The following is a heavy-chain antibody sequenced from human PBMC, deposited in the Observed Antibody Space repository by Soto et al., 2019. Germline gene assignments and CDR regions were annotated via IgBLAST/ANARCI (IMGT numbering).Heavy chain of an antibody. CDR1: GYTFTSYG. CDR2: ISAYNGNT. V-gene: IGHV1-18*01. Sequence: ASVKVSCKASGYTFTSYGISWVRQAPGQGLEWMGWISAYNGNTNYAQKLQGRVTMTTDTSTSTAYMELRSLRSDDTAVYYCAGVGYCSGGSCYPDLYMDVWGKGTTVTVSS. CDR3: AGVGYCSGGSCYPDLYMDV. D-gene: IGHD2-15*01. J-gene: IGHJ6*03.